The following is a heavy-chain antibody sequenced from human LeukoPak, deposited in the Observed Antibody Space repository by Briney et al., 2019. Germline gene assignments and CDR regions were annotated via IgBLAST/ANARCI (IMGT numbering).Heavy chain of an antibody. CDR1: GYRFTSSD. V-gene: IGHV1-8*01. CDR3: ARDQGTILPDY. CDR2: MNPNSGNT. D-gene: IGHD3-3*01. J-gene: IGHJ4*02. Sequence: GASVKVSCKASGYRFTSSDINWVRQAAGQGLEWMGWMNPNSGNTGYAQKFQGRLTMTRDNSINTAYMELSSLRSEDTAVYYCARDQGTILPDYWGQGTLVTVSS.